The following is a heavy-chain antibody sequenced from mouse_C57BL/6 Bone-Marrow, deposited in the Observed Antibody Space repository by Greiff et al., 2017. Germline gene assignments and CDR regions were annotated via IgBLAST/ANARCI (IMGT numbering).Heavy chain of an antibody. D-gene: IGHD1-1*01. Sequence: QVQLQQSGAELARPGASVKLSCKASGYTFTSYGISWVQQRTGQGLEWIGEIYTRSGNTYYNENFKGKATLTADNSSSTAYMELRSLTSEDSAVYCLARAPQYYGSSYLFAYWGQGTLVTVSA. CDR2: IYTRSGNT. V-gene: IGHV1-81*01. J-gene: IGHJ3*01. CDR1: GYTFTSYG. CDR3: ARAPQYYGSSYLFAY.